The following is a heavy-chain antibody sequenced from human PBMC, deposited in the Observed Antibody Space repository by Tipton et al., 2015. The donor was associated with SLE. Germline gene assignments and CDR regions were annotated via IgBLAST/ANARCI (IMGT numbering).Heavy chain of an antibody. Sequence: PGLVKPSETLSLTCSVAGGSITSNGVHWAWIRQPPGKGLEWIGSIYYDETTYYNPSLKSRVTVSVDTSKNQFSLKLSSVTAADTAVYCCARVSGGIAYMDVWGKGTTVTFSS. CDR2: IYYDETT. CDR3: ARVSGGIAYMDV. V-gene: IGHV4-39*07. J-gene: IGHJ6*03. D-gene: IGHD6-13*01. CDR1: GGSITSNGVH.